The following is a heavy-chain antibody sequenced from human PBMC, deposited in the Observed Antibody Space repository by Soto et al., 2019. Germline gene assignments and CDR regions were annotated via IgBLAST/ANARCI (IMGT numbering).Heavy chain of an antibody. CDR1: GFSFSGSA. V-gene: IGHV3-73*02. CDR3: TRPYWSSVSCLGLDN. D-gene: IGHD2-2*01. Sequence: EVQLVESGGGLVQPGGSLKLSCAASGFSFSGSAIHWVRQASGKGLEWVGRIRGKADSYATAYAASVKGRFAISREDSKNTAYLQMNSLKTEDTAVYYCTRPYWSSVSCLGLDNWGQGTLVTVSS. CDR2: IRGKADSYAT. J-gene: IGHJ3*02.